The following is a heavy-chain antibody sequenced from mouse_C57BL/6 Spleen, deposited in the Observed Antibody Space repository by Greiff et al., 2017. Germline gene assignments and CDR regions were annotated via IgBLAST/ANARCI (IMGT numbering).Heavy chain of an antibody. V-gene: IGHV1-83*01. J-gene: IGHJ4*01. Sequence: VQLQESGPELVKPGASVTMSCKASGYTFTDYYMHWVKQKPGKGLEWIGEIYPGSGNTSYNEKFKGKATLTADTSSSTSYMHLSSQTSEDSAFYFCARIHYDYSYAMDYWGQGTSVTVSA. CDR2: YPGSGNTS. D-gene: IGHD2-4*01. CDR1: YTFTDYYM. CDR3: RIHYDYSYAMDY.